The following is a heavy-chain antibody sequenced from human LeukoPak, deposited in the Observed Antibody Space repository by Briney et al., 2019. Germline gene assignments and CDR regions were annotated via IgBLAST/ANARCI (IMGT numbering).Heavy chain of an antibody. CDR3: AKVVQYTASTGTGLDY. CDR1: GFTFSYNG. CDR2: IWHDGSFI. J-gene: IGHJ4*02. D-gene: IGHD6-13*01. Sequence: GGSLRLSCAASGFTFSYNGMHWVRQAPGKGPDWVALIWHDGSFIYYADSVKGRFIICRDNSKNTVYLQMNSLRVEDTAIYYCAKVVQYTASTGTGLDYWGQGTLVTVSS. V-gene: IGHV3-33*06.